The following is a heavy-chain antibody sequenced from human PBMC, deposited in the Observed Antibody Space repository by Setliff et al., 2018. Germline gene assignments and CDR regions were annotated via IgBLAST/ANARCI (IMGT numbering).Heavy chain of an antibody. V-gene: IGHV3-23*01. CDR3: ARGYYIPRGSHIVAYYYMDV. CDR2: ISGSGGST. Sequence: PGGSLRLSCAASGFTFSSYAMSWVRQAPGKGLEWVSVISGSGGSTYYADSVKGRFTISRDNAKNSLYLQMNSLRVEDTSVYYCARGYYIPRGSHIVAYYYMDVWGKGTPVTVSS. CDR1: GFTFSSYA. J-gene: IGHJ6*03. D-gene: IGHD3-3*01.